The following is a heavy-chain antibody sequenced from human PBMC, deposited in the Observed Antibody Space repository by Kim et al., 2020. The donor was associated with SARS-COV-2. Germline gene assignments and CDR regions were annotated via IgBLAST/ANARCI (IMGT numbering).Heavy chain of an antibody. Sequence: LSLTCAASGFTFSSYWMSWVRQTPGKGLEWVANIKQDGSEKYYVDSVKGRFTISRDNAKNSLYLQMNSLRAEDTAVYYCARDLYSIAAGDYYYYYGMDVWGQGTTVTVSS. J-gene: IGHJ6*02. D-gene: IGHD6-6*01. CDR2: IKQDGSEK. CDR1: GFTFSSYW. V-gene: IGHV3-7*03. CDR3: ARDLYSIAAGDYYYYYGMDV.